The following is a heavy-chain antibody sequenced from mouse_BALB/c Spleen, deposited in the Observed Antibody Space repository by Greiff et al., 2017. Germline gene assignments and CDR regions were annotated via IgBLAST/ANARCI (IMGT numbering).Heavy chain of an antibody. CDR2: ISTYYGDA. Sequence: QVQLQQSGAELVRPGVSVKISCKGSGYTFTDYAMHWVKQSHAKSLEWIGVISTYYGDASYNQKFKGKATMTVDKSSSTAYMELARLTSEDSAIYYCARHYDYGFAYWGQGTLVTVSA. V-gene: IGHV1S137*01. CDR1: GYTFTDYA. CDR3: ARHYDYGFAY. J-gene: IGHJ3*01. D-gene: IGHD2-4*01.